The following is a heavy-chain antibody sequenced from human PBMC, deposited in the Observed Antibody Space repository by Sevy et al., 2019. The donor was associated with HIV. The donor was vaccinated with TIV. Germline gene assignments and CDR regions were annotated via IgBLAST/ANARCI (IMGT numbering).Heavy chain of an antibody. CDR2: ISGSGTRT. CDR1: GFTFSSYW. V-gene: IGHV3-23*01. D-gene: IGHD3-22*01. Sequence: GGSLRLSCAASGFTFSSYWMSWVRQAPGKGLEWVSAISGSGTRTCYADSVKGRFIISRDNSKNTLDLQMNSLRAEDTAIYYCAKGGGGHYDPDEIAYYFYYYNMDVWGKGTTVTVSS. J-gene: IGHJ6*03. CDR3: AKGGGGHYDPDEIAYYFYYYNMDV.